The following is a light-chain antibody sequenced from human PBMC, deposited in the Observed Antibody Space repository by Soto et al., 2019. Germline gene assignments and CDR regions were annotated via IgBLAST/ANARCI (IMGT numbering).Light chain of an antibody. CDR2: DVN. Sequence: QSALTQPASVSGSPGQSITVSCTGTGSDVGGYNYVSWYQQYPGQAPKLMIYDVNKRPSGVSNRFSGSKSGNTASLTISGLQVEDEADYYCSSYPSTNALVFGVGTKLTVL. J-gene: IGLJ1*01. CDR3: SSYPSTNALV. V-gene: IGLV2-14*03. CDR1: GSDVGGYNY.